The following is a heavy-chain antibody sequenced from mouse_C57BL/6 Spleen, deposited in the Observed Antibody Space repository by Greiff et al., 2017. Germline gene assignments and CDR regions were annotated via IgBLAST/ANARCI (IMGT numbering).Heavy chain of an antibody. CDR1: GFTFSNYW. V-gene: IGHV6-3*01. CDR2: IRLKSDTYAT. J-gene: IGHJ3*01. Sequence: EVKVEESGGGLVQPGGSMKLSCVASGFTFSNYWLNWVRQSPEEGLEWVAQIRLKSDTYATHYAESVEGRFTISRTESKSSVYLQMYNLRAEDTGSYYCPGVFADWGQGTPVTVSA. CDR3: PGVFAD.